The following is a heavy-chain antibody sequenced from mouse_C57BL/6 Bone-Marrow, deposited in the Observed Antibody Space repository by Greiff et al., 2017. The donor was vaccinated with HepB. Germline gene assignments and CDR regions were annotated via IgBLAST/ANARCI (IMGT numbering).Heavy chain of an antibody. D-gene: IGHD2-4*01. CDR2: IYPRDGST. J-gene: IGHJ1*03. CDR3: ADGRYDYDGYFDV. Sequence: VQLQQSGPELVKPGASVKLSCKASGYTFTSYDINWVKQRPGQGLEWIGWIYPRDGSTKYNEKFKGKATLTVDTSSSTAYMELHSLTSEDSAVYFCADGRYDYDGYFDVWGTGTTVTVSS. CDR1: GYTFTSYD. V-gene: IGHV1-85*01.